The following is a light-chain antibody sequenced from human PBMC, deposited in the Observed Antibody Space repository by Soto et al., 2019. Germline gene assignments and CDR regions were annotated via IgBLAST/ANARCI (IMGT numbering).Light chain of an antibody. V-gene: IGKV1-39*01. Sequence: DIQMTQSPSSLSASVGDRVTITRRASQNIRTYLNWYQQRPGRAPKLIIFAASSLQSGVPSRFSGSASGTDFTLTISSLQPEDFATYYCQQSYTLPQTFGQGTKVEIK. CDR2: AAS. J-gene: IGKJ1*01. CDR3: QQSYTLPQT. CDR1: QNIRTY.